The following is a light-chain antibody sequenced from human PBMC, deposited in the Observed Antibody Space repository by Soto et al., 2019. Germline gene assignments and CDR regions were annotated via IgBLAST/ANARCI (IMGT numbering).Light chain of an antibody. CDR3: QSCDSSLSGSGV. V-gene: IGLV1-40*01. Sequence: QSVLTQPPSVSGAPGQRVTISCTGSSSNIGAGYDVHWYQQLPGTAPKLLIYRNSNRPSGVPDRFSGSKSGTSASLALTGLQAEDEADYYCQSCDSSLSGSGVFGTGTKVTVL. CDR2: RNS. J-gene: IGLJ1*01. CDR1: SSNIGAGYD.